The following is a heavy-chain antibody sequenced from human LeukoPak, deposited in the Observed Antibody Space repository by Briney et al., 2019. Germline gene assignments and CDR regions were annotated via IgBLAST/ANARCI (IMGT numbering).Heavy chain of an antibody. D-gene: IGHD4-17*01. Sequence: GSVKVSCKASGYTFTGYYMHWVRQAPGQGLEWMGWINPNSGGTNYAQTFQGRVTMTRDTSISPAYMELSRVRSDDPAEYYVYRGGGAYYGDYDSDYWGQGTLVTVSS. J-gene: IGHJ4*02. V-gene: IGHV1-2*02. CDR2: INPNSGGT. CDR3: YRGGGAYYGDYDSDY. CDR1: GYTFTGYY.